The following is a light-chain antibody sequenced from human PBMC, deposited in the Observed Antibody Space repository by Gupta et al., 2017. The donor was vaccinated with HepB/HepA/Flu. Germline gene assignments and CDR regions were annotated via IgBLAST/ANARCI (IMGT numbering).Light chain of an antibody. V-gene: IGLV1-44*01. J-gene: IGLJ2*01. CDR3: AALDDGLNGLV. Sequence: HSVLTQPPSASGTPGQSVTISCSGSSSNIGSYTVNWYLQLPGTAPKLLIDRNNRRPSGVPDRFSGSKSGTSASLAISGLQSEDEADFYCAALDDGLNGLVFGGGTKLTVL. CDR1: SSNIGSYT. CDR2: RNN.